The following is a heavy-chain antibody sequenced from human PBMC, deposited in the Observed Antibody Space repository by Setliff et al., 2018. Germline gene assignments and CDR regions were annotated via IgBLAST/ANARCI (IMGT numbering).Heavy chain of an antibody. D-gene: IGHD2-21*01. CDR2: IIPLFGTT. J-gene: IGHJ6*03. CDR1: GGTFSNIG. Sequence: SVKVSCKASGGTFSNIGISWVRQAPGQGLEWMGGIIPLFGTTNYAQEFQGRVTITTDESTNTAYMELSSLRSEDTAMYYCVRLREGFPFQYMDVWAKGTTVTVSS. V-gene: IGHV1-69*05. CDR3: VRLREGFPFQYMDV.